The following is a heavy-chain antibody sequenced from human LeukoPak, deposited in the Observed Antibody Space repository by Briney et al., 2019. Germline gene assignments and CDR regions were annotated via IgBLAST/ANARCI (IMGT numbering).Heavy chain of an antibody. J-gene: IGHJ5*02. Sequence: SQTLSLTCTVSGGSISSGGYYWSWIRQHRGKGLEWIVYIYYSGSTYYNPALKSRVTISVYTSENQFPLKLSSVTAADTAVYYCARVYGDYSYNWFDPWGQGTLVTVSS. V-gene: IGHV4-31*03. D-gene: IGHD4-17*01. CDR3: ARVYGDYSYNWFDP. CDR1: GGSISSGGYY. CDR2: IYYSGST.